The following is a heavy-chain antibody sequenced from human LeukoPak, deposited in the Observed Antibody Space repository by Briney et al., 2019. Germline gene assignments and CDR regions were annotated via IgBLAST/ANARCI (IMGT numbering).Heavy chain of an antibody. CDR2: IDTAGDT. CDR3: ARAWRGCIGGRCPYYFDY. D-gene: IGHD2-15*01. CDR1: GFTFSNYD. V-gene: IGHV3-13*01. J-gene: IGHJ4*02. Sequence: QPGGSLRLSCAASGFTFSNYDMHWVSQPTGKGLEWVSAIDTAGDTYYPDSVRGRFTFSRENAKNSLSLQMNSLRAEDTAVYYCARAWRGCIGGRCPYYFDYWGQGTLVTVSS.